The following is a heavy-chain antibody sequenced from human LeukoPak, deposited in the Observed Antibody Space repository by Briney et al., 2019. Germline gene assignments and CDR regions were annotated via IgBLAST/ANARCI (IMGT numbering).Heavy chain of an antibody. Sequence: NPSETLSLTCSVSGGSISGYYWTWIRQPPGKGLEWIGYIFYSGSTNYNPSLKSRATISVDTSKHQFSLSLTSVIAADTAVYYCARVRYCGGDCFPFDYWGQGALVTVSS. CDR2: IFYSGST. V-gene: IGHV4-59*01. D-gene: IGHD2-21*01. CDR3: ARVRYCGGDCFPFDY. J-gene: IGHJ4*02. CDR1: GGSISGYY.